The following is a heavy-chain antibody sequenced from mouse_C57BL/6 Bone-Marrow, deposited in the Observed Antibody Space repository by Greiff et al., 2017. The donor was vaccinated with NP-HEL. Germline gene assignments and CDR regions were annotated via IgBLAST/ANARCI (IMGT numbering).Heavy chain of an antibody. J-gene: IGHJ1*03. Sequence: QVQLQQSGPGLVQPSQSLSITCTVSGFSLTSYGVHWVRQSPGKGLEWLGVIWSGGSTDYNAAFISRLSISKDNSKSQVFFKMNSLQADDTAIYYCARSYGNYGGWYFDVWGTGTTVTVSS. CDR1: GFSLTSYG. V-gene: IGHV2-2*01. D-gene: IGHD2-1*01. CDR2: IWSGGST. CDR3: ARSYGNYGGWYFDV.